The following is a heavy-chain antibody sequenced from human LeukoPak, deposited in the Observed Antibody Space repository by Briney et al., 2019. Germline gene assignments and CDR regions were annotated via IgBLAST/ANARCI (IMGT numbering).Heavy chain of an antibody. V-gene: IGHV4-59*01. CDR3: ARGKVYYYIGV. Sequence: SETLSLPCTVSGGSISSYYWSWIRQPPGKGLEWIGYIYYSGSTNYNPSLKSRVTISVDTSKNQFSLRLSSVTAADTAVYYCARGKVYYYIGVWGNVATVTVSS. J-gene: IGHJ6*03. CDR2: IYYSGST. CDR1: GGSISSYY.